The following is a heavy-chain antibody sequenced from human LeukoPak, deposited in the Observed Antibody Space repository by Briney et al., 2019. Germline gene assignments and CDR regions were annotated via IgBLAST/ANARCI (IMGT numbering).Heavy chain of an antibody. Sequence: SVKVSCKASGGTFSSYAISWVRQAPGQGLEWMVGIIPIFGTANYAQKFQGRVTITADESTSTAYMELSSLRSEDTAVYYCARGLGYCSGGSCYFPYYFDYWGQGTLVTVSS. CDR1: GGTFSSYA. V-gene: IGHV1-69*01. CDR3: ARGLGYCSGGSCYFPYYFDY. J-gene: IGHJ4*02. D-gene: IGHD2-15*01. CDR2: IIPIFGTA.